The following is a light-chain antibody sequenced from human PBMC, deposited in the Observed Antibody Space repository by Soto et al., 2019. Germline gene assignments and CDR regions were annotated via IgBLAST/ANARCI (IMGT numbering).Light chain of an antibody. CDR1: QSISSW. CDR2: KAS. CDR3: QQYNSYLT. Sequence: DIQMTQSPSTLSASVVDRFTITCRASQSISSWLAWYQQKPGKAPKLLIYKASSLESGVPSRFSGSGSGTEFTLTISSLQPDDFATYYCQQYNSYLTFGGGTKVDIK. J-gene: IGKJ4*01. V-gene: IGKV1-5*03.